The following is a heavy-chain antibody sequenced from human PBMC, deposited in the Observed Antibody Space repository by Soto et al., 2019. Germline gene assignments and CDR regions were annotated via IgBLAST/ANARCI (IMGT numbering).Heavy chain of an antibody. CDR1: GGSMSRHY. D-gene: IGHD3-22*01. CDR2: ISSTGST. CDR3: ARGSGYYDSSGYFYSDY. J-gene: IGHJ4*02. Sequence: SETLSLTCTVSGGSMSRHYWSWLRQPPGKGLEWIGYISSTGSTHYNTSLRSRVTISPDTSKKQFSLNLNSVTAADTAVYYCARGSGYYDSSGYFYSDYWGQGTLVTVSS. V-gene: IGHV4-59*11.